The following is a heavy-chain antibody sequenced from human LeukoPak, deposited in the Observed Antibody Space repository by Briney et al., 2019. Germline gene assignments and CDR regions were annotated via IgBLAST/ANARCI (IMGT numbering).Heavy chain of an antibody. Sequence: GGSLRLSCAASGFTFNNYNMNWVRQAPGKALEWVSSITSSGAYIFYADSVKGRFTISRDNAKDSLYLQMNSLGPEDTAVYYCARDPYSGNYGNYYYYYMDVWGKGTTVTISS. D-gene: IGHD1-26*01. CDR1: GFTFNNYN. CDR2: ITSSGAYI. J-gene: IGHJ6*03. CDR3: ARDPYSGNYGNYYYYYMDV. V-gene: IGHV3-21*01.